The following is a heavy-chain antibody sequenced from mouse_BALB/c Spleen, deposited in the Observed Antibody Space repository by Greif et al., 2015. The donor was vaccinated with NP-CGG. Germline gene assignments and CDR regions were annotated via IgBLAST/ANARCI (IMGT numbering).Heavy chain of an antibody. V-gene: IGHV1-7*01. CDR1: GYTFTSYW. D-gene: IGHD2-3*01. CDR3: ASRGGYYYFDY. Sequence: VKLMESGAELAKPGASVKMSCKASGYTFTSYWMHWVKQRPGQGLEWIGYINPSTGYTEYNQKFKDKATLTADKSSRTAYMQLSSLTSEDSAVYYCASRGGYYYFDYWGQGTTLTVSS. CDR2: INPSTGYT. J-gene: IGHJ2*01.